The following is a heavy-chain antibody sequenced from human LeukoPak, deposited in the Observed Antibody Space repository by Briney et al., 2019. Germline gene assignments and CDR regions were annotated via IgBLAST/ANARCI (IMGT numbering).Heavy chain of an antibody. V-gene: IGHV4-39*07. CDR1: GGSISSSSYY. D-gene: IGHD3-10*01. Sequence: SETLSLTCTVSGGSISSSSYYWGWIRQPPGKGLEWIGSIYYSGSTYYNPSLKSRVTISVDTSKNQFSLKLSSVTAADTAVYYCARDDYYGSYYWGQGTLVTVSS. CDR2: IYYSGST. J-gene: IGHJ4*02. CDR3: ARDDYYGSYY.